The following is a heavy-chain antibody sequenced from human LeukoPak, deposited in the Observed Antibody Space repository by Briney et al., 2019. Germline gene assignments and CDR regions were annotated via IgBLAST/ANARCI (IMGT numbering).Heavy chain of an antibody. V-gene: IGHV3-66*01. CDR1: GFTVSSNY. J-gene: IGHJ4*02. Sequence: AGGSLRLSCAASGFTVSSNYMSWVRQAPGKGLEWVSVIYSGGSTYYADSVKGRFTISRDNSKNTLYLQMNSLRAEDTAVYYCARDLERGYSYGYGVWGQGTLVTVSS. CDR2: IYSGGST. CDR3: ARDLERGYSYGYGV. D-gene: IGHD5-18*01.